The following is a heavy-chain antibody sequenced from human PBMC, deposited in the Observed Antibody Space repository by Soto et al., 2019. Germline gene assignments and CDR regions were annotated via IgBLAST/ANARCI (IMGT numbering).Heavy chain of an antibody. CDR1: GYNITNYW. J-gene: IGHJ6*02. Sequence: GESLKISCTASGYNITNYWIAWVRQMPGKGLEWMGLVYFGDSDTRYSPSFQGQVTISADKSISTAYLQWSSLKASDTAMYYCARLKVSAMDVWGQGTTVTVSS. CDR2: VYFGDSDT. V-gene: IGHV5-51*01. CDR3: ARLKVSAMDV.